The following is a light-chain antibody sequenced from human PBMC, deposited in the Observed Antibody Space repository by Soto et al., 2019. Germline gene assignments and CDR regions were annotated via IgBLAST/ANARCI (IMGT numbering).Light chain of an antibody. Sequence: EIVLIQSPATLSLSPGERATLSCRASQSINRHLAWYRQKPGQAPRLLIHDASNRATGIPARFSGSGSGTDFSLTISSLQPEDFGVYYCQQRSNWPPVTFGGGTKVDIK. J-gene: IGKJ4*01. CDR1: QSINRH. V-gene: IGKV3-11*01. CDR2: DAS. CDR3: QQRSNWPPVT.